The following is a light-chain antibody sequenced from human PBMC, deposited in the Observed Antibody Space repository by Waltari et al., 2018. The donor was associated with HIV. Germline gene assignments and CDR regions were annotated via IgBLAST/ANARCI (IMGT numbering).Light chain of an antibody. CDR2: RAA. V-gene: IGKV1-12*01. Sequence: DVRMIQSPSFVSASVGDSVTIICRASQPIGSSLAWYQHNPCRAPSLLVYRAAALHTGVPARFIGNGSGIDFTLSIANLQAEDFATYYCQQAKNFPHTFGGGTRVQ. J-gene: IGKJ4*01. CDR3: QQAKNFPHT. CDR1: QPIGSS.